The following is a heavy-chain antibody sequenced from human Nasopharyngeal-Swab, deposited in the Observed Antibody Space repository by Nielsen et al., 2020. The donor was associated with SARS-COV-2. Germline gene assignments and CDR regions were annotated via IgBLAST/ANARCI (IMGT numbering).Heavy chain of an antibody. D-gene: IGHD6-6*01. Sequence: GESLKISRTASGFTFSDYAMSWVRHAPGQGLQWVSGISSNGGTESYADSVKGRFSISRDNSKNTLFLQVNSPRAEDTAVYYCAKDYTSSSGGGGGFDSWGQGALVTVSS. J-gene: IGHJ4*02. CDR3: AKDYTSSSGGGGGFDS. CDR1: GFTFSDYA. V-gene: IGHV3-23*01. CDR2: ISSNGGTE.